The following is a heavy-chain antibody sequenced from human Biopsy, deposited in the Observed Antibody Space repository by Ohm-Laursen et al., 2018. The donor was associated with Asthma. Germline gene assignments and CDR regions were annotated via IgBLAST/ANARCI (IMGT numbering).Heavy chain of an antibody. V-gene: IGHV3-53*01. CDR2: IYSGGTS. Sequence: SLRLSCTASGFAVSRDHMLWVRQAPGKGLEWVSAIYSGGTSHTADSVRGRFTISRDYSKNTLYLQMHSLRAEDTAVYYCARGDSSNWSHYYFDYWGQGTLVTVSS. J-gene: IGHJ4*02. CDR1: GFAVSRDH. CDR3: ARGDSSNWSHYYFDY. D-gene: IGHD3-22*01.